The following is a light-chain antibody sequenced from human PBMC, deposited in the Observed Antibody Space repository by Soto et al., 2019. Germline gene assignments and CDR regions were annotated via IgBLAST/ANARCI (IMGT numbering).Light chain of an antibody. Sequence: QSVLTQPPSVSGAPGQRVTISCTGSSSNIGAGYDVHWYQQLPGTAPKLLIYGNSNRPSGVPDRFSGSKSGTSASLAITGLQAEDEADYYCQSYDSSLSGSVVFGGVTQLPVL. CDR2: GNS. CDR3: QSYDSSLSGSVV. V-gene: IGLV1-40*01. J-gene: IGLJ2*01. CDR1: SSNIGAGYD.